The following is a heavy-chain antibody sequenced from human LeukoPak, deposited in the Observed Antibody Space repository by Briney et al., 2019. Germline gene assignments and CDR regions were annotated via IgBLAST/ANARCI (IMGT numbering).Heavy chain of an antibody. D-gene: IGHD1-1*01. V-gene: IGHV3-53*04. CDR2: IYSGGST. J-gene: IGHJ2*01. CDR3: ARDSRYGTLQTDWYFDL. Sequence: GGSLRLSCAASGVTLSSYSMNWVRQAPGKGLEWVSVIYSGGSTYYADSVKGRFTISRHNSKNTLYLQMNSLRAEDTAVYYCARDSRYGTLQTDWYFDLWGRGTLVTVSS. CDR1: GVTLSSYS.